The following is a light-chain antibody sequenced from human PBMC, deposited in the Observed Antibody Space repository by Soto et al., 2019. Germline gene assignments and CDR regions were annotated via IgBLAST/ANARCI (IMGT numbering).Light chain of an antibody. CDR2: GAS. V-gene: IGKV3-15*01. J-gene: IGKJ1*01. CDR1: QSVSSN. CDR3: QQQNNWPHT. Sequence: EIVMTQSPATLSVSPGERATLSCRASQSVSSNLAGYQQKPGQAPRLLSYGASTGATGIAAGFSGSGSGTEFTLTISSLQSEDFAVYYSQQQNNWPHTFGQGAKVDIK.